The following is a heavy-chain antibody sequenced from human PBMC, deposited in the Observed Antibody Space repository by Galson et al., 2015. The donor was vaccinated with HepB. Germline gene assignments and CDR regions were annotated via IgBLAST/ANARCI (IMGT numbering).Heavy chain of an antibody. CDR2: IYYSGST. V-gene: IGHV4-39*01. J-gene: IGHJ6*02. CDR3: ARRSSAAGTYYYYYGMDV. CDR1: GGSISSSSYY. Sequence: SETLSLTCTVSGGSISSSSYYWGWIRQPPGKGLEWIGSIYYSGSTYYNPSLKSRVTISVDTSKNQFSLKLSSVTAADTAMYYCARRSSAAGTYYYYYGMDVWGQGTTVTVSS. D-gene: IGHD6-13*01.